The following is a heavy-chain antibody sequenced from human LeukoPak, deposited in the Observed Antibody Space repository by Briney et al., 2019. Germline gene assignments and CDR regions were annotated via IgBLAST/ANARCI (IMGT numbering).Heavy chain of an antibody. V-gene: IGHV4-4*07. Sequence: SETLSLTCTVSGGSISTYYWSWIRQPAGKGLEWIGRIYTSGSTNYNPSLKSRVTMSVDTSKNQFSLKLSSVTAADTAVYYCARGYCSGGSCYSYYYYNYMDVWGKGTTVTVSS. CDR3: ARGYCSGGSCYSYYYYNYMDV. CDR1: GGSISTYY. D-gene: IGHD2-15*01. CDR2: IYTSGST. J-gene: IGHJ6*03.